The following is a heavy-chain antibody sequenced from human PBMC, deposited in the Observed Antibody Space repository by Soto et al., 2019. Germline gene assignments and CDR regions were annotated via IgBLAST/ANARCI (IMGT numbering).Heavy chain of an antibody. D-gene: IGHD3-10*01. CDR1: VYTFTGYY. CDR2: INPNSGGT. V-gene: IGHV1-2*02. J-gene: IGHJ3*02. Sequence: ASVKVSCKASVYTFTGYYMHWVRQAPGQGLEWMGWINPNSGGTNYAQKFQGRVTMTRDTSISTAYMELSRLRSDDTAVYYCAAVIEFNGAFDIWGQGTMVTVSS. CDR3: AAVIEFNGAFDI.